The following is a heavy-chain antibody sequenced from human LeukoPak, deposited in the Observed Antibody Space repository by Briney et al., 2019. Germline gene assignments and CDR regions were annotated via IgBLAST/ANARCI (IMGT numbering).Heavy chain of an antibody. D-gene: IGHD2-15*01. V-gene: IGHV3-23*01. Sequence: GGSLRLSCVASGFTFSNYAMSWVRQAPGKGLEWVSAISSSGLSTYYADSVKGRFTISRDNSKNTLYLQINSLRAEDTAVYNCAKAACSGGTCYPRYFDYWGQGTLVTVSS. CDR2: ISSSGLST. CDR3: AKAACSGGTCYPRYFDY. J-gene: IGHJ4*02. CDR1: GFTFSNYA.